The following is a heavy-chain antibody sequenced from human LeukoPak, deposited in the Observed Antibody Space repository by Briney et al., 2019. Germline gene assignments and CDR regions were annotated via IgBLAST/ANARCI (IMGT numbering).Heavy chain of an antibody. CDR3: ARWTSGGSGSYYPLSTGFDY. CDR2: ISSSGSTI. D-gene: IGHD3-10*01. CDR1: GFNFNSYE. J-gene: IGHJ4*02. V-gene: IGHV3-48*03. Sequence: PGGSLRLSCAASGFNFNSYEMNWVRQAPGKGLEWVSYISSSGSTIYYADSVKGRFTISRDNAKNSLYLQKNSLRAEDTAVYYCARWTSGGSGSYYPLSTGFDYWGQGTLVTVSS.